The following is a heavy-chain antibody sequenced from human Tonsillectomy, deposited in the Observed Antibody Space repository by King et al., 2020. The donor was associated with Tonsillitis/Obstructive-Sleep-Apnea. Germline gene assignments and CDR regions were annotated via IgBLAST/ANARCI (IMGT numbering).Heavy chain of an antibody. CDR3: ARGHMITFGGVIVTQDPYYYYYMDV. V-gene: IGHV3-53*01. CDR1: GFTVSSNY. J-gene: IGHJ6*03. CDR2: IYSGGST. D-gene: IGHD3-16*02. Sequence: VQLVESGGGLIQPGGSLRLSCAASGFTVSSNYMSWVRQAPGKGLEWVPVIYSGGSTYYADSVKGRFTISRDNSKNTLYLQMNSLRAEDTAVYYCARGHMITFGGVIVTQDPYYYYYMDVWGKGTTVTVSS.